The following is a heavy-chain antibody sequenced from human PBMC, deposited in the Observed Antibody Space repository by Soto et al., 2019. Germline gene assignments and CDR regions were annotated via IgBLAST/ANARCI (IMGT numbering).Heavy chain of an antibody. Sequence: LSLTCTVSGGSISSYYWSWIRQPPGKGLEWIGYIYYSGSTNYNPSLKSRVTISVDTSKNQFSLKLSSVTAADTAVYYCARVKRELELPADYYYYGMDVWGQGTTVTVSS. CDR3: ARVKRELELPADYYYYGMDV. J-gene: IGHJ6*02. D-gene: IGHD1-7*01. CDR2: IYYSGST. V-gene: IGHV4-59*01. CDR1: GGSISSYY.